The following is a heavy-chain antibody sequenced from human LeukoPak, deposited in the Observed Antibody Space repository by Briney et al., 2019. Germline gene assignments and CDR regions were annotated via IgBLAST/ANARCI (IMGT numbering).Heavy chain of an antibody. Sequence: SETLSLTCTVSGGSISSYDWSWIRQPPGKGLEWIGDIQNSGSRGSTDYNTSLKSRATISVDTSTNQFSLKLSSVTPADTAVYYCARTTHRSGWNWGQGTLVTVSS. CDR2: IQNSGSRGST. J-gene: IGHJ4*02. V-gene: IGHV4-59*01. CDR3: ARTTHRSGWN. CDR1: GGSISSYD. D-gene: IGHD6-19*01.